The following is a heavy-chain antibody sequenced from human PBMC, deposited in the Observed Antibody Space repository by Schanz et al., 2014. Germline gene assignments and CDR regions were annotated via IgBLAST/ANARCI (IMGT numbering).Heavy chain of an antibody. CDR3: ARDGEAAAGCDY. V-gene: IGHV1-46*03. CDR2: INPSGGST. Sequence: QVQLVQSGAEGKKPGASVKVSCKASGYTFTSYYMHWVRQAPGQGLEWMGIINPSGGSTSYAQKFQGRVTMARDTSTSTVYMELISLRSEDTAVYYCARDGEAAAGCDYWGQGTLVTVSS. J-gene: IGHJ4*02. CDR1: GYTFTSYY. D-gene: IGHD6-13*01.